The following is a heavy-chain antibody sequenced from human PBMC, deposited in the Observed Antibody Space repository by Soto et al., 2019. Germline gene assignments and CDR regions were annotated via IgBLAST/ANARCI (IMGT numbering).Heavy chain of an antibody. J-gene: IGHJ6*03. D-gene: IGHD3-3*01. V-gene: IGHV4-59*08. Sequence: SETLSLTCAVSRGSISRYYWNWILQPPGEGLEGIGYIYYSGSTNYNPSLKSRVTISVDTSKNQFSLKLSSVTAADTAVYYCASQYYDFWSGSPTHYYYYYMDVWGKGTTVTVSS. CDR2: IYYSGST. CDR1: RGSISRYY. CDR3: ASQYYDFWSGSPTHYYYYYMDV.